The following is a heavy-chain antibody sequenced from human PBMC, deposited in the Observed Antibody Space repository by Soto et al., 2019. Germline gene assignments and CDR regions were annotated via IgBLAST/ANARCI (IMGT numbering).Heavy chain of an antibody. D-gene: IGHD6-19*01. Sequence: ETLSLTCTVSGGSISSYYWSWIRQPPGKGLEWIGYIYYSGSTNYNPSLKSRVTISVDTSKNQFSLKLSSVTAADTAVYYCARVQGIAVAGTPWFDPWGQGTLVTVSS. CDR3: ARVQGIAVAGTPWFDP. CDR2: IYYSGST. V-gene: IGHV4-59*01. J-gene: IGHJ5*02. CDR1: GGSISSYY.